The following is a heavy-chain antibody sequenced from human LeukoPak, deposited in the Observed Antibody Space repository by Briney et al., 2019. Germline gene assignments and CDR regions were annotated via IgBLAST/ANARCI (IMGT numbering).Heavy chain of an antibody. V-gene: IGHV3-7*01. CDR2: ISQDGGGS. CDR1: GFNFNTYW. D-gene: IGHD2/OR15-2a*01. Sequence: PGGSLRLSCAASGFNFNTYWMAWVRQAPAGKGLERVASISQDGGGSYYADSVRGRFTISRDNAKNTLYPQMNSLRAEDTTMYYCTRLQSYFNSWGQGTLVTVSS. CDR3: TRLQSYFNS. J-gene: IGHJ1*01.